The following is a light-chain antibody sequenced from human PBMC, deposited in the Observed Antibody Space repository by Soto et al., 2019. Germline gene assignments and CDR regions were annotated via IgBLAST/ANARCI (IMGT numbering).Light chain of an antibody. V-gene: IGLV1-51*02. CDR3: ATWDSSLSAYV. Sequence: QSVLTQPPSVSAAPGQKVTISCSGSSSNIGNNYLSWYQQLPGTAPKLLIYENNKRPSGIPDRFSGSKSGTSATLGITGLQTGDEADYFCATWDSSLSAYVFATGTKVTVL. CDR1: SSNIGNNY. CDR2: ENN. J-gene: IGLJ1*01.